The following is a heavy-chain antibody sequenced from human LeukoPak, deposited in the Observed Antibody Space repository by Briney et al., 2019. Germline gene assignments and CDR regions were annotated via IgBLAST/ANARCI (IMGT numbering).Heavy chain of an antibody. D-gene: IGHD1-26*01. CDR3: ARGQAGATTLFDY. J-gene: IGHJ4*02. Sequence: SETLSLTCAVYGGSFSGYYWSWIRQPPGKGLEWIGEINHSGSTNYNPSLKSRVTISVDTSKNQFSLKLSSVTAADTAVYYCARGQAGATTLFDYWGQGTLVTVSS. CDR2: INHSGST. CDR1: GGSFSGYY. V-gene: IGHV4-34*01.